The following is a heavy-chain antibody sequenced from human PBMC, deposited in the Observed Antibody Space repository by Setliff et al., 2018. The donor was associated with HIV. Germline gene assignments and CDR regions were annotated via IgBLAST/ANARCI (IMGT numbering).Heavy chain of an antibody. V-gene: IGHV1-18*01. CDR2: ISSYNGNI. D-gene: IGHD6-13*01. CDR3: ARDREAGDWYFDL. J-gene: IGHJ2*01. CDR1: GYIFSSYG. Sequence: ASVKVSCKASGYIFSSYGISWVRQAPGQGLEWMGWISSYNGNINYAQKFQGRVTMTTDTSTSTAHMELRSLRSDDTAVYYCARDREAGDWYFDLWGRGTLVTVSS.